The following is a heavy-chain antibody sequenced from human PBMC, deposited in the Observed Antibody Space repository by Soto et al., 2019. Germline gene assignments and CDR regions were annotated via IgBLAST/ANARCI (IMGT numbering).Heavy chain of an antibody. CDR1: GDSVSSYSAA. V-gene: IGHV6-1*01. CDR3: VRDRYSSSGWFDP. Sequence: SQTLSLTCAISGDSVSSYSAAWNWIRQSPSGGLEWLGRTYYRSRFFSDYAESVKSRIIINPDTSKNQFSLQLKSVTPEDTAVYYCVRDRYSSSGWFDPWGQVSPGTVSS. D-gene: IGHD3-10*01. J-gene: IGHJ5*02. CDR2: TYYRSRFFS.